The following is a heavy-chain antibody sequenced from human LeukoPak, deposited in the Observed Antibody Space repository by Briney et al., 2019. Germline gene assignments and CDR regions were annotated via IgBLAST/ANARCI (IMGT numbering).Heavy chain of an antibody. CDR1: GGSINNYY. CDR3: ARQGGSYSPFGF. Sequence: SETLSLTCTVSGGSINNYYWSWIRQPPGKGLEWIGYIFSSGNTYYNPSLKSRVTMSVDTSKNQFSLKLTSVTDADTAVYYCARQGGSYSPFGFWGQGTLATVSS. V-gene: IGHV4-59*08. D-gene: IGHD1-26*01. CDR2: IFSSGNT. J-gene: IGHJ4*02.